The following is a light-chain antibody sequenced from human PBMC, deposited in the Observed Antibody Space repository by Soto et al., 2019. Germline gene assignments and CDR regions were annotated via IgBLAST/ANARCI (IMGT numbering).Light chain of an antibody. CDR3: LLSYSGPRVV. V-gene: IGLV7-46*01. CDR1: TGPVTSGHY. CDR2: DTS. Sequence: QTVVTQEPSLTVSPGGTVTLTCGSSTGPVTSGHYPYWFQQKPGQAPRTLIYDTSNKHSWTPARFSGSLLGGKGALTLSGAQPEDEAEYFCLLSYSGPRVVFGGGTQLTVL. J-gene: IGLJ2*01.